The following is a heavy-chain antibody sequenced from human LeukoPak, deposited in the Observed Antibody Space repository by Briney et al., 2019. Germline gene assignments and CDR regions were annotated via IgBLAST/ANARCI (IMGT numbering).Heavy chain of an antibody. CDR1: GDSINSLDL. J-gene: IGHJ4*02. Sequence: PSGTLSLTCTVSGDSINSLDLWSWVRQPPGKGLEWIGEMYLSGTTHSNPSVKSRVTISIDKSKNQFFLNLSSVTAADTAVYYCAGLVGRYSSGLYYYYFDYWGQGALVTVSS. V-gene: IGHV4-4*02. CDR3: AGLVGRYSSGLYYYYFDY. CDR2: MYLSGTT. D-gene: IGHD3-22*01.